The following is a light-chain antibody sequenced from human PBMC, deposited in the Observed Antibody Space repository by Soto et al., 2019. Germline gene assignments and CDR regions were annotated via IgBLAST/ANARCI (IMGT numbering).Light chain of an antibody. Sequence: EIVLTQSPGTLSLSPGHRATLSFRAGKSVSSSNLDWYQQKPGQAPRLLIYGTSNMATGIPDRFTGSGSGTEFTLTIIRLEREDFAVYYCQQYGTSPKTFGQGTKVDIK. CDR2: GTS. V-gene: IGKV3-20*01. J-gene: IGKJ1*01. CDR1: KSVSSSN. CDR3: QQYGTSPKT.